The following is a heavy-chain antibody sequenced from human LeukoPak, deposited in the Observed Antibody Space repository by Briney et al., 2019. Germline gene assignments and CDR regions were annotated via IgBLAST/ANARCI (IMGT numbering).Heavy chain of an antibody. J-gene: IGHJ6*02. CDR3: AKSLTTPYYYYAMDV. CDR1: GLTFSSYA. V-gene: IGHV3-23*01. D-gene: IGHD4/OR15-4a*01. CDR2: ITTSGVTT. Sequence: GGSLRLSCAASGLTFSSYAMSWVRQAPGKGLEWVSAITTSGVTTYYADSVKGRFTISRDNSKNTLYLQMNSLRAEDTAVYYCAKSLTTPYYYYAMDVWGQGTTVTVSS.